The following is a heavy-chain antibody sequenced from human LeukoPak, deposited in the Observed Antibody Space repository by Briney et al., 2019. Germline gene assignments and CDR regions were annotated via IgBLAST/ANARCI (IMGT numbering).Heavy chain of an antibody. CDR1: GFTFSSYA. CDR2: SSGSGGST. V-gene: IGHV3-23*01. CDR3: AKDLSLPVKTYYDFWSGYYSDMDV. Sequence: PGGSLRLSCAAYGFTFSSYAMSWVRQAPGKGLEWVSASSGSGGSTYYADSVKGRFTISRDNSKNTLYLQMNSLRAEDTAVYYCAKDLSLPVKTYYDFWSGYYSDMDVWGQGTTVTVSS. D-gene: IGHD3-3*01. J-gene: IGHJ6*02.